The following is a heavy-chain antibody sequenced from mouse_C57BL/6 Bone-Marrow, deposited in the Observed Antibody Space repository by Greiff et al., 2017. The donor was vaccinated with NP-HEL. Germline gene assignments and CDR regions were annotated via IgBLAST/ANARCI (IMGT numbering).Heavy chain of an antibody. CDR2: INPNNGGT. Sequence: EVQLQQSGPELVKPGASVKMSCKASGYTFTDYNMHWVKQSHGKSLEWIGYINPNNGGTSYNQKFKGKATLTVNKSSSTAYMELRRLTSEDSAVYYCARIIYYYGSSPYWGQGTTLTVSS. CDR1: GYTFTDYN. J-gene: IGHJ2*01. CDR3: ARIIYYYGSSPY. V-gene: IGHV1-22*01. D-gene: IGHD1-1*01.